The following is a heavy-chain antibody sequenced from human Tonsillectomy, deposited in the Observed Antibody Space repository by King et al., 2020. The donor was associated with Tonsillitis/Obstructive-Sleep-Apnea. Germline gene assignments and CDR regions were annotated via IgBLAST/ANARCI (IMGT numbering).Heavy chain of an antibody. CDR3: ARGTGYCASTNCLGGWFDP. D-gene: IGHD2-2*01. Sequence: QLQESGPGLVKPSGTLSLTCAVSGDSINSTNWWSWVRQPPGKGREWIGGIYHSGSTNYNPSPKSRVTISVDKSKNQFSLKLNSVTAADTAVYFCARGTGYCASTNCLGGWFDPWGQGTLVTVSS. CDR2: IYHSGST. V-gene: IGHV4-4*02. CDR1: GDSINSTNW. J-gene: IGHJ5*02.